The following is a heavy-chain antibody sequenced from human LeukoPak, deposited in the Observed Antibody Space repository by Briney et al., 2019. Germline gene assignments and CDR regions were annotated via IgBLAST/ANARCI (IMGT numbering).Heavy chain of an antibody. CDR1: GGSISSGSYY. CDR2: IYTSGST. CDR3: ARHSSSWSPSPDY. V-gene: IGHV4-61*02. D-gene: IGHD6-13*01. Sequence: SETLSLTCTVSGGSISSGSYYWSWIRQPAGKGLEWIGRIYTSGSTYYKPSLKSRVTISVDTSKTQFSLKLSSVTAADTAVYYCARHSSSWSPSPDYWGQGTLVTVSS. J-gene: IGHJ4*02.